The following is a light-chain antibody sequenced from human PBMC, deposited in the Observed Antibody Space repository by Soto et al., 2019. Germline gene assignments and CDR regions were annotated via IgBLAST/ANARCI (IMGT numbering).Light chain of an antibody. V-gene: IGKV1-5*01. J-gene: IGKJ1*01. CDR2: DAS. Sequence: IHMTQSPSILSASPGERVALTCRASQSVSSWLAWYQQRLGQAPKLLIYDASSLESGVPSRFSGSGSGTEFTLTISSLQPDDFATYYCQQFNSYSPGAFGQGTKVDIK. CDR3: QQFNSYSPGA. CDR1: QSVSSW.